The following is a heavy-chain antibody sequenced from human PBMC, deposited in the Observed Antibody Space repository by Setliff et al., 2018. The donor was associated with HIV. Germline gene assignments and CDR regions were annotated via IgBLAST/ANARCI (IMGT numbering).Heavy chain of an antibody. J-gene: IGHJ5*02. CDR2: IYYTGIP. Sequence: SETLSLTCTVSGDSISSYYWSWIRQTPGKGLQWIGLIYYTGIPTYNPSLEGRITMSVDRSKNQFSLRLTSVTAADTAMYYCARVSRLHPFDPWGQGTLVTVSS. CDR3: ARVSRLHPFDP. D-gene: IGHD2-15*01. V-gene: IGHV4-59*01. CDR1: GDSISSYY.